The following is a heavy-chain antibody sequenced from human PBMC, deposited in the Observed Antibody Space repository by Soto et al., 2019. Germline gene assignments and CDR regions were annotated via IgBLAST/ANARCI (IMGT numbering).Heavy chain of an antibody. D-gene: IGHD3-10*01. V-gene: IGHV3-66*04. CDR2: IYSGRDT. Sequence: EVQLVESGGGLVQPGGSLRLSCTASGFAVTSSYMGWVRRAPGKGLEWVSSIYSGRDTYYADSVRGRFTSTTDNSMDTLYHQMNSLRVDDTAMYYCARHVGSYWYFDLWGRGTLVTVSS. J-gene: IGHJ2*01. CDR3: ARHVGSYWYFDL. CDR1: GFAVTSSY.